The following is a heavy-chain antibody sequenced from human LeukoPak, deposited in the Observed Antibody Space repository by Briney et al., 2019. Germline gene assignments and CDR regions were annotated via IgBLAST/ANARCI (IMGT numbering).Heavy chain of an antibody. Sequence: ASVKVSCKASGYTFTSYAMHWVRQAPGQRLEWMGWINAGNGNTKYSQKFQGRVTITRDTSASTAYMELSSLRSEDTAVYYCARAQHFLGYCSGGSCYTGTLGYWGQGTLVTVSS. D-gene: IGHD2-15*01. CDR3: ARAQHFLGYCSGGSCYTGTLGY. V-gene: IGHV1-3*01. CDR1: GYTFTSYA. J-gene: IGHJ4*02. CDR2: INAGNGNT.